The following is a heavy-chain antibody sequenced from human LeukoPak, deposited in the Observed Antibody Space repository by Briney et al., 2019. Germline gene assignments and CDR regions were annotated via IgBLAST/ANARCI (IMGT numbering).Heavy chain of an antibody. J-gene: IGHJ6*02. Sequence: ASVKVSCKASGYTFTGYYMHWVRQAPGQGLEWMGWINPNSGGTNYAQEFQGRVTMTRDTSISAAYMELSRLRSDDTAVYYCASPYCSSTSCYVDYYYYGMDVWGQGTTVTVSS. V-gene: IGHV1-2*02. D-gene: IGHD2-2*01. CDR3: ASPYCSSTSCYVDYYYYGMDV. CDR2: INPNSGGT. CDR1: GYTFTGYY.